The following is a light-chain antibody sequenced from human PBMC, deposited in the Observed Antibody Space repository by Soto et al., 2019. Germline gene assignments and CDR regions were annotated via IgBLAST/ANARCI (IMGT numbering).Light chain of an antibody. CDR3: LIYFSPYRYT. Sequence: DIVLTQTPGPLAFSPGERATLSCRARQSVTRRHLAWYQQKPGQAPRLLIYGASTRATGIPDRFSGSGSDTDFSLTIRRLDPEDFAMYYCLIYFSPYRYTFGPGTKVQIK. J-gene: IGKJ2*01. V-gene: IGKV3-20*01. CDR2: GAS. CDR1: QSVTRRH.